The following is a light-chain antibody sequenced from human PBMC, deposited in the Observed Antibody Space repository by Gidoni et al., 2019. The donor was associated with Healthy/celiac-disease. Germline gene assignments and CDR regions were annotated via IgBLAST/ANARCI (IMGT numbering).Light chain of an antibody. CDR2: GAS. CDR3: QQYGSSPTWT. CDR1: QSVSSSY. Sequence: EIVLTQSPGTLSLSPGERATLSCRASQSVSSSYLAWYQQKPGQAPRLLIYGASSRATGIPDRFSGSGSGTDFNLTISRLEPEDFAVYYCQQYGSSPTWTFGHGTKVEIK. V-gene: IGKV3-20*01. J-gene: IGKJ1*01.